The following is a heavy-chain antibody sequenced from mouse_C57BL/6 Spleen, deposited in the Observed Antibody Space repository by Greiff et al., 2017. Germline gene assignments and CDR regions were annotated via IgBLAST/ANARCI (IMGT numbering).Heavy chain of an antibody. CDR3: ARGYGSSLRFAY. CDR1: GYTFTSYG. Sequence: VQLQQSGAELARPGASVKLSCKASGYTFTSYGISWVKQRTGLGLEWIGEIYPRSGNTYYNEQFKGKATLTADNSSSTAYMERRSLTSEDSVVYFCARGYGSSLRFAYWGQGALVTVSA. V-gene: IGHV1-81*01. J-gene: IGHJ3*01. CDR2: IYPRSGNT. D-gene: IGHD1-1*01.